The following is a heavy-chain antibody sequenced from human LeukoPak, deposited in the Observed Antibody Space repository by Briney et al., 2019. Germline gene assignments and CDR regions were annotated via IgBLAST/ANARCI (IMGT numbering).Heavy chain of an antibody. CDR3: ARDLAYSRLDY. V-gene: IGHV3-7*01. Sequence: GGSLRLSCAASGFTFSSYSMNWVRQAPGKGLEWVASINPDGSEKYSVDSVEGRFTISRDNAKNLLYLQVNSLRVEDTAFYYCARDLAYSRLDYWGQGMLVTVSS. J-gene: IGHJ4*02. CDR2: INPDGSEK. D-gene: IGHD5-18*01. CDR1: GFTFSSYS.